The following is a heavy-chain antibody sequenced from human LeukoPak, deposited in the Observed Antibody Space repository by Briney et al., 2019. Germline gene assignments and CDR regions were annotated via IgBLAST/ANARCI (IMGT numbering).Heavy chain of an antibody. CDR1: GGSISNTNSY. CDR3: ARDPRTVVTAIDY. V-gene: IGHV4-39*07. Sequence: SETLSLTCTVSGGSISNTNSYWGWIRRPPGKGLEWIGSISYSGSTYYNPSLKSRVTMSVDTSKNQFSLKLSSVTAADTAVYYCARDPRTVVTAIDYWGQGTLVTVSS. D-gene: IGHD4-23*01. CDR2: ISYSGST. J-gene: IGHJ4*02.